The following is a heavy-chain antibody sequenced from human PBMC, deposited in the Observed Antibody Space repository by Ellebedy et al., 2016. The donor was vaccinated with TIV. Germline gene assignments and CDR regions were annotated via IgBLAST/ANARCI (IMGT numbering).Heavy chain of an antibody. CDR1: GFTFSDHY. V-gene: IGHV3-72*01. J-gene: IGHJ4*02. D-gene: IGHD1-1*01. Sequence: GESLKISCAVSGFTFSDHYMDWVRLAPGTGPEWVGRSRNKAKSYTTDYAASVKGRFTISRDDSKNSLYLQMNSLKTEDTAIYYCARDTTSDYWGQGALDTVSS. CDR2: SRNKAKSYTT. CDR3: ARDTTSDY.